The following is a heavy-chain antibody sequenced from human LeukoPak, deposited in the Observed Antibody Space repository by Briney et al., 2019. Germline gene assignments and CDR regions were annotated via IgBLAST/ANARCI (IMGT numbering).Heavy chain of an antibody. J-gene: IGHJ6*03. D-gene: IGHD1-1*01. CDR1: GYTFTSYA. Sequence: ASVKVSCKASGYTFTSYAMHWVRQAPGQRLEWMGWINAGNGNTKYSQKFQGRVTITRDTSASTAYMELSSLRSEDTAVYYCARVFGTHYYYYMDVWGKGTTVTVSS. CDR2: INAGNGNT. CDR3: ARVFGTHYYYYMDV. V-gene: IGHV1-3*01.